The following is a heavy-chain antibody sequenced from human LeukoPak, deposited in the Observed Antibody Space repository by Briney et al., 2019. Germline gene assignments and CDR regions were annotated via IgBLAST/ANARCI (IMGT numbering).Heavy chain of an antibody. CDR3: AVHYCSGGSCYNSEFDY. V-gene: IGHV4-34*01. CDR1: GGSFSGYY. D-gene: IGHD2-15*01. Sequence: ASETLSLTCAVYGGSFSGYYWSWIRQPPGKGLGWIGEINHSGSTNYNPSLKSRVTISVDTSKNQFSLKLSSVTAADTAVYYCAVHYCSGGSCYNSEFDYWGQGTLVTVSS. CDR2: INHSGST. J-gene: IGHJ4*02.